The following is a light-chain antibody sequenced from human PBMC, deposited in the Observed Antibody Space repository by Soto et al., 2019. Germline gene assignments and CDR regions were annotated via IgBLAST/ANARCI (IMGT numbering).Light chain of an antibody. CDR1: QSVTSSY. CDR3: QQYGSSPWT. Sequence: EIVLTQSPGTLSLSPGERASLSCRASQSVTSSYLAWYQQKPGQAPRLLIYVASNRATGIPVRFSGSGSGTDFTLTINRLEPEDFAVYYCQQYGSSPWTFGQGTKVEIK. J-gene: IGKJ1*01. CDR2: VAS. V-gene: IGKV3-20*01.